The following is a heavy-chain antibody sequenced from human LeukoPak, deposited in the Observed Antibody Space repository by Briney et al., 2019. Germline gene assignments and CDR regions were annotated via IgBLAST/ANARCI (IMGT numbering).Heavy chain of an antibody. CDR2: MNPNSGNT. CDR1: GYTFTSYD. V-gene: IGHV1-8*03. Sequence: ASVKVSCKASGYTFTSYDINWVRQATGQGLEWMGWMNPNSGNTGYAQKFQGRVTITRNTSISTAYMELRSLRSDDTAVYYCARASYSSSRRSPDYWGQGTLVTVSS. J-gene: IGHJ4*02. D-gene: IGHD6-13*01. CDR3: ARASYSSSRRSPDY.